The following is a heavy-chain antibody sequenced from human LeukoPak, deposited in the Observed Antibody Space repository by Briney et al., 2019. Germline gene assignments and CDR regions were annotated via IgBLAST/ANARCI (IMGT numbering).Heavy chain of an antibody. D-gene: IGHD6-19*01. V-gene: IGHV3-23*01. CDR3: AKTGAYSSGWYGRIVVAQRDYYFDY. CDR1: GFTFSSYA. J-gene: IGHJ4*02. CDR2: ISGSGGST. Sequence: GGSLRLSCAASGFTFSSYAMSWVRQAPGKGPEWVSAISGSGGSTYYADSVRGRFTISRDNSKNTLYLQMNSLRAEDTAVYYCAKTGAYSSGWYGRIVVAQRDYYFDYWGQGTLVTVSS.